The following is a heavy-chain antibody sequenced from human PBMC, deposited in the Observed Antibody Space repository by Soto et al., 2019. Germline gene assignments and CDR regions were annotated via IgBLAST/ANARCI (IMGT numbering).Heavy chain of an antibody. J-gene: IGHJ4*02. CDR2: SIPIFGTG. Sequence: QVQLVQSGTEVKKPGSSVRVSCKASGGTSNRFAFSWVRQAPGQGLEWMGGSIPIFGTGNYAPRFQGRATITADESTSTGYMELSGLRSDDTATYYCATGRGSGGFDSWGQGTQVLVSS. V-gene: IGHV1-69*01. CDR1: GGTSNRFA. CDR3: ATGRGSGGFDS. D-gene: IGHD3-16*01.